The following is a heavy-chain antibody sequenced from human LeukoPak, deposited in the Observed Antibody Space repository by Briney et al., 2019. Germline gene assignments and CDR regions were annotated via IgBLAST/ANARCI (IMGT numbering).Heavy chain of an antibody. CDR2: IRYDGSNK. Sequence: GGSLRLSCAASGFTFSSYGMHWVRQAPGKGLEWVAFIRYDGSNKYYADSVKGRFTISRDNSKNTLYLQMNSLRAEDTAVYYCAKERQWLARPIDYWGQGTLVTVSS. J-gene: IGHJ4*02. V-gene: IGHV3-30*02. CDR3: AKERQWLARPIDY. CDR1: GFTFSSYG. D-gene: IGHD6-19*01.